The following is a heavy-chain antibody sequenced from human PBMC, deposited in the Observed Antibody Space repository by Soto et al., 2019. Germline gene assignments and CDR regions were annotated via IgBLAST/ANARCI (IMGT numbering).Heavy chain of an antibody. J-gene: IGHJ6*02. CDR2: IKQDGSEK. CDR3: AREGDNWNDATVNYYGTDV. Sequence: GGSLRLSCAASGFTFSSYWMSWVRQAPGKGLEWVANIKQDGSEKYYVDSVKGRFTISRDNAKNSLYLQMNSLRAEDTAVYYCAREGDNWNDATVNYYGTDVWGQGTTVTVSS. CDR1: GFTFSSYW. D-gene: IGHD1-20*01. V-gene: IGHV3-7*03.